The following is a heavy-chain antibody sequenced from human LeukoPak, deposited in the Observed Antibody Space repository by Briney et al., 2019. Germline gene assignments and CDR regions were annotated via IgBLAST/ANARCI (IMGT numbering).Heavy chain of an antibody. CDR3: ARGTPYYYYGMDV. Sequence: SETLFLTCTVSGGSISSSSYYWSWIRQPPGKGLEWTGYIYYSGSTNYNPSLKSRVTISVDTSKNQFPLKLSSVTAADTAVYYCARGTPYYYYGMDVWGQGTTVTVS. J-gene: IGHJ6*02. V-gene: IGHV4-61*01. CDR1: GGSISSSSYY. CDR2: IYYSGST.